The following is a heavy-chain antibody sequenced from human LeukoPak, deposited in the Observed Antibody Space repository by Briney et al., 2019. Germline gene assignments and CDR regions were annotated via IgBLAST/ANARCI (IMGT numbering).Heavy chain of an antibody. D-gene: IGHD3-3*01. Sequence: ASVKVSCKASGYTFTSYGISWVRQAPGKGLEWMGGFDPEDGETIYAQKFQGRVTMTEDTSTDTAYMELSSLRSEDTAVYYCATVMGDFWSGFDYWGQGTLVTVSS. CDR3: ATVMGDFWSGFDY. J-gene: IGHJ4*02. V-gene: IGHV1-24*01. CDR2: FDPEDGET. CDR1: GYTFTSYG.